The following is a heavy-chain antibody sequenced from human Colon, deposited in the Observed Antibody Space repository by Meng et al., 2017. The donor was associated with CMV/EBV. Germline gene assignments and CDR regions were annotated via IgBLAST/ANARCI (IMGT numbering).Heavy chain of an antibody. V-gene: IGHV4-61*01. D-gene: IGHD2/OR15-2a*01. CDR3: ARGVGNINRRWFDP. J-gene: IGHJ5*02. CDR2: MYYSGSS. CDR1: GGSVTSGSYY. Sequence: SETLSLTCTVSGGSVTSGSYYWSWIRQSPGKGLEWTGYMYYSGSSMYNPSLKSRVTISVDTSKNMVTLNLNSVTAADTAVYYCARGVGNINRRWFDPWGQGTLVTVSS.